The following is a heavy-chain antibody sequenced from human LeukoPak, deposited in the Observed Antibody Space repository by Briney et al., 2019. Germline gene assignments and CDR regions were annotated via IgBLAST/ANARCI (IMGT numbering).Heavy chain of an antibody. CDR3: ARGTLYSGWSYYFDY. CDR2: IYYSGST. CDR1: GGSIGSSSYY. Sequence: SETLSLTCTVSGGSIGSSSYYWGWIRQPPGKGLEWIGSIYYSGSTYYNPSLKSRVTISVDTSKNHFSLRLSSVTAADTAMYYCARGTLYSGWSYYFDYWGQGSQVTVSS. V-gene: IGHV4-39*07. J-gene: IGHJ4*02. D-gene: IGHD6-19*01.